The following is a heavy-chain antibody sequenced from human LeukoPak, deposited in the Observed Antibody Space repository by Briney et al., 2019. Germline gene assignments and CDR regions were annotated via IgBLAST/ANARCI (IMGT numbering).Heavy chain of an antibody. V-gene: IGHV4-59*01. CDR1: GGSISSYY. CDR2: IYYSGST. CDR3: ARVGYYYYYGMDV. J-gene: IGHJ6*02. Sequence: PSETLSLTCTVSGGSISSYYWSWIRQPPGKGLEWIGYIYYSGSTNYNPSLKSRVTISVDTSKNQFSLKLSSVTAADTAVYYRARVGYYYYYGMDVWGQGTTVTVSS.